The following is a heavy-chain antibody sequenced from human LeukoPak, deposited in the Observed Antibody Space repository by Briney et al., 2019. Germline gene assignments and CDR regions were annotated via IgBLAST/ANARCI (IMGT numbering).Heavy chain of an antibody. CDR1: GYTFTSYY. V-gene: IGHV1-46*01. D-gene: IGHD2-2*01. J-gene: IGHJ5*02. CDR3: ARSLGYCSSTSCYSAGWFDP. CDR2: INPSGGST. Sequence: GASVKVSCKASGYTFTSYYMHWVRQAPGQGLEWMGIINPSGGSTSYAQKFQGRVTMTRDTSTSTVYMELSSLRSDDTAVYYCARSLGYCSSTSCYSAGWFDPWGQGTLVTVSS.